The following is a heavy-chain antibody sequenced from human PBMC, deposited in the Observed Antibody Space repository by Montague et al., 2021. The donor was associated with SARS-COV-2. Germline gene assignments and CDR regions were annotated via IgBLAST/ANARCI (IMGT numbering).Heavy chain of an antibody. V-gene: IGHV4-31*03. J-gene: IGHJ3*02. CDR2: IDHTGST. Sequence: TLSLTCTVSDGSISSGGYNWSWIRRHAGKGLEWIGYIDHTGSTHYXPSLKSRVTISEETSKNHFSLNLSSVTAADSAVYYCARDSGYYDSSGYSYDAFDIWGQGTKVTVSS. D-gene: IGHD3-22*01. CDR1: DGSISSGGYN. CDR3: ARDSGYYDSSGYSYDAFDI.